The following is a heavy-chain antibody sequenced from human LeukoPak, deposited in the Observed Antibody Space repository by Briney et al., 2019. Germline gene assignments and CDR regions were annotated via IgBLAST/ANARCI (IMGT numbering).Heavy chain of an antibody. D-gene: IGHD6-19*01. J-gene: IGHJ5*02. V-gene: IGHV5-51*01. Sequence: GESLKISCKGSGYTFTSFWIGWVRQMPGKGLEWLGMIFPADSNTAYSPSFQGQVTLSADKSISTAYLQWSSLKASDTAMYYCARASIAVAGTWFDPWGQGTLVTVSS. CDR1: GYTFTSFW. CDR2: IFPADSNT. CDR3: ARASIAVAGTWFDP.